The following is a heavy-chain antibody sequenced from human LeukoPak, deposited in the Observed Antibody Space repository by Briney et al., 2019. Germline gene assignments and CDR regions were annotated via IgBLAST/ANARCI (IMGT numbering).Heavy chain of an antibody. D-gene: IGHD2-2*01. CDR2: INHSGST. CDR1: GGSFSGYY. CDR3: ARGARPATRD. Sequence: SETLSLTCAVYGGSFSGYYWSWIRQPPGKGLEWIGEINHSGSTNYNPSLKSRVTISVDTSKNQFSLKLSSVTAADTAVYYCARGARPATRDWGQGTLVTVSS. V-gene: IGHV4-34*01. J-gene: IGHJ4*02.